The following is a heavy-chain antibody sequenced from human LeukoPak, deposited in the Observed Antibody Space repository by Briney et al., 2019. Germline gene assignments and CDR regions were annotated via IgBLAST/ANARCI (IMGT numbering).Heavy chain of an antibody. CDR1: GVIFSSYW. V-gene: IGHV3-74*01. D-gene: IGHD3-10*02. CDR2: INSDGNIT. J-gene: IGHJ3*02. CDR3: ARRGLVPAFDI. Sequence: GGCLRLTCTASGVIFSSYWMHWVRHAPGKGLVWLSRINSDGNITTYADSGRGRFTISRDNAKNTLYLQMSSLRVDDTAVYFCARRGLVPAFDIWGQGTVVSVTS.